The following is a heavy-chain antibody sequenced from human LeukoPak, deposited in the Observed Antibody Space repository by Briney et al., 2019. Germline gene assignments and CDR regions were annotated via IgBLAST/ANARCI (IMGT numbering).Heavy chain of an antibody. D-gene: IGHD1-26*01. Sequence: SETLSLTCTVSGGSISSGSYYWSWTRQPAGKGLEWIGRIYTSGSTNYNPSLKSRVTISVDTSKNQFSLKLSSVTAADTAVYYCASTAHSGSYLVWADYWGQGTLVTVSS. V-gene: IGHV4-61*02. CDR2: IYTSGST. CDR1: GGSISSGSYY. J-gene: IGHJ4*02. CDR3: ASTAHSGSYLVWADY.